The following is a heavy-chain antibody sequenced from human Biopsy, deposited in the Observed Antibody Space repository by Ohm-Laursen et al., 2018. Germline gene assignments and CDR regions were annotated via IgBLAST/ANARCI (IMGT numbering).Heavy chain of an antibody. D-gene: IGHD5-24*01. J-gene: IGHJ4*02. CDR2: ISNDGDIK. CDR3: ARGPSGVATIG. Sequence: RSLRLSCSASGFTFSSYGMHWVRQAPGKGLEWVSLISNDGDIKYSADSMEGRFTISRDNSRNTLYLQMNSLRVEDTAVYYCARGPSGVATIGRGQGTLVTVSS. V-gene: IGHV3-33*08. CDR1: GFTFSSYG.